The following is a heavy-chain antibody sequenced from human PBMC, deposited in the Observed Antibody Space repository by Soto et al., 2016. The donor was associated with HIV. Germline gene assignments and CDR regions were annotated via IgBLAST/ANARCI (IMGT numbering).Heavy chain of an antibody. J-gene: IGHJ6*02. D-gene: IGHD1-1*01. CDR1: GGTFSRSP. CDR3: ARVATQYQGIQLSLGGLDI. Sequence: QVQLVQSGAEVKKPGSSVKVSCKASGGTFSRSPITWVRQAPGQGLEWMGGIVPLFGTANYAQKFQGRVTITADESSTTAYMEVSSLRFEDTAVYYCARVATQYQGIQLSLGGLDIWSQGTTVTVSS. V-gene: IGHV1-69*13. CDR2: IVPLFGTA.